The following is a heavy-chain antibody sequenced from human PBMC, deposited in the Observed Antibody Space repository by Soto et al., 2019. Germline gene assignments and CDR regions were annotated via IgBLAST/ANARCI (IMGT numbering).Heavy chain of an antibody. V-gene: IGHV1-3*01. D-gene: IGHD5-12*01. CDR2: INAGNGNT. J-gene: IGHJ4*02. Sequence: QVQLVQSGAEVKKPGASVKVSCKASGYPFTHYAMHWVRQAPGQRLEWMGWINAGNGNTKYSQKFQGRVTITRDTSATTTYMELSSLRSEDTALYYCARGPLGDGYNLDYWGQGTLVTVSS. CDR3: ARGPLGDGYNLDY. CDR1: GYPFTHYA.